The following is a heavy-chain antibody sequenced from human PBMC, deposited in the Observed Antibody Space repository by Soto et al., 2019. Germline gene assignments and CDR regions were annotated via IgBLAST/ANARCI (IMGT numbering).Heavy chain of an antibody. J-gene: IGHJ4*02. Sequence: QVHLVQSGAEVKKPGASVKVSCKGSGYTFTTYGITWVRQAPGQGLEWMGWISAHNGNTNYAQKLQGRVTVTRDTSTSTAYMELRSLRSDDTAVYYCERGRYGDYCGQGAAVTASS. V-gene: IGHV1-18*01. CDR3: ERGRYGDY. CDR1: GYTFTTYG. CDR2: ISAHNGNT. D-gene: IGHD1-1*01.